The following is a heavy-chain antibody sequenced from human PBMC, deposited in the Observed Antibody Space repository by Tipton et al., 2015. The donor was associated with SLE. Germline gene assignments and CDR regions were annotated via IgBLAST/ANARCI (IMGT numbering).Heavy chain of an antibody. Sequence: SLRLSCATSGFTFSSYALSWCRRAPGKGLEWVSAISVGGGSTYYADFVKGRFSISIDKSKKTLFLQMNSLRVDDTATYYCAKFEKTTDFYLDSWGQGTLVSVSS. D-gene: IGHD1/OR15-1a*01. CDR3: AKFEKTTDFYLDS. CDR1: GFTFSSYA. J-gene: IGHJ4*02. CDR2: ISVGGGST. V-gene: IGHV3-23*01.